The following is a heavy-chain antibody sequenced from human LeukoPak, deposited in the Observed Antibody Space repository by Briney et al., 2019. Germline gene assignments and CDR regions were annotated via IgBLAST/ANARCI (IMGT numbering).Heavy chain of an antibody. CDR3: ARTCSSSSCYMVH. J-gene: IGHJ4*02. Sequence: ASVKVSCKASGYTFTDNYIHWARQAPGQGLEWMGWINPRSGGTSYGQKFQGRVTVTRDTSISTAYMELRSLRSDDTALYYCARTCSSSSCYMVHWGQGTLVTVSS. CDR2: INPRSGGT. D-gene: IGHD2-2*02. V-gene: IGHV1-2*02. CDR1: GYTFTDNY.